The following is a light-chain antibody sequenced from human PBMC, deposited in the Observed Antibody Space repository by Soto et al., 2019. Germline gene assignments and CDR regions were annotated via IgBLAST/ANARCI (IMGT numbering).Light chain of an antibody. V-gene: IGKV3-20*01. J-gene: IGKJ5*01. CDR1: QSVSSNY. Sequence: EIVLTQSPGTLSLSPGERATLSCRASQSVSSNYLAWYQQKPGQAPRVLIYGASNRATGIPDRFSGSGSGTDFTLTITILQPEDFAVYYCQQYGSSPTFGQGTRREIK. CDR3: QQYGSSPT. CDR2: GAS.